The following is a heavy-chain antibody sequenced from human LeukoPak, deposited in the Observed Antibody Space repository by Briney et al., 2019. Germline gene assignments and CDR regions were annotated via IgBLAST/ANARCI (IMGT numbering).Heavy chain of an antibody. CDR1: GFIFSSYG. J-gene: IGHJ4*02. CDR3: ARDLCSTTSCFDY. Sequence: GGSLRLSCVTSGFIFSSYGIHWVRQAPGKGLEWVAWHFASNKYYAESVRGRFTMSRDNSKSTLYLQMDSLRVEDTAVYYCARDLCSTTSCFDYWGQGTLVSVSS. D-gene: IGHD2-2*01. V-gene: IGHV3-33*01. CDR2: WHFASNK.